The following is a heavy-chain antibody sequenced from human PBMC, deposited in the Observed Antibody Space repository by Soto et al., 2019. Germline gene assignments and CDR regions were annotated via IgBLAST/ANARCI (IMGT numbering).Heavy chain of an antibody. Sequence: GGSLRLSCAASGFTFSSYRMSWVRQAPGKGLEWVANIKQDGSEKYYVDSVKGRFTISRDNAKNSLYLQMNSLRAEDTAVYYCARGPHIQQWLNYYYGMDVWGQGTTVTVSS. CDR2: IKQDGSEK. CDR1: GFTFSSYR. V-gene: IGHV3-7*03. D-gene: IGHD5-18*01. CDR3: ARGPHIQQWLNYYYGMDV. J-gene: IGHJ6*02.